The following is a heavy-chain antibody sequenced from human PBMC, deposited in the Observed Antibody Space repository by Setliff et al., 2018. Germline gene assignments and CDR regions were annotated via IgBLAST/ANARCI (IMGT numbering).Heavy chain of an antibody. V-gene: IGHV1-18*01. D-gene: IGHD3-3*01. CDR2: ISAYNGNT. Sequence: ASVTVSCKASGYTFTSYGISWVRQAPGQGLEWMGWISAYNGNTNYAQKLQGRSTMTTDTSTSIAYLGPRSLRSDDTAVYYCARDQNVQFLEWYNYYYYYYMDVWGKGTTVTVSS. CDR1: GYTFTSYG. CDR3: ARDQNVQFLEWYNYYYYYYMDV. J-gene: IGHJ6*03.